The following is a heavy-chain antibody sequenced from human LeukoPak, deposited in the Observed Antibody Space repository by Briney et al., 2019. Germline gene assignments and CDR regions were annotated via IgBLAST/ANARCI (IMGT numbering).Heavy chain of an antibody. J-gene: IGHJ4*02. CDR2: VSSSSSTI. V-gene: IGHV3-48*04. Sequence: GGSLRLSCAASGFTFSSYSMNWVRQAPGKGLEGVSYVSSSSSTIYYADSVKGRFTISRDNAKNSLYLQMNSLRAEDTAVYYCARDTQPDLPSIYSYGIDYWGQGTLVTVSS. CDR1: GFTFSSYS. CDR3: ARDTQPDLPSIYSYGIDY. D-gene: IGHD5-18*01.